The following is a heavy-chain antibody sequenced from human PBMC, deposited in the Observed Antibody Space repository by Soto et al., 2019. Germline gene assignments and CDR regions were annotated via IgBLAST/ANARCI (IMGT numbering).Heavy chain of an antibody. CDR3: AKNNLFGSGTNNY. D-gene: IGHD3-10*01. J-gene: IGHJ4*02. Sequence: EVQLLDSGGGLVQPGGSLRLSCAASGFTFSRYAMSWVRQAPGKGREWVSAISGRGGSTYYADSVKGRFTISRHNSKNTLYLQMNSLRAEDTAVYYCAKNNLFGSGTNNYCGPGTLVTVSS. CDR1: GFTFSRYA. CDR2: ISGRGGST. V-gene: IGHV3-23*01.